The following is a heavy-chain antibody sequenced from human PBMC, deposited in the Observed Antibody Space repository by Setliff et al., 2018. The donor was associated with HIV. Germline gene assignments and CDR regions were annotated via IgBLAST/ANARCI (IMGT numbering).Heavy chain of an antibody. CDR3: ARESRPYYFDY. V-gene: IGHV3-48*01. Sequence: GESLKISCAASGFTFSDCSMNWVRQAPGKGLEWISYITSTGSTIFYADSVKGRFTISRDNDKNSVHLQMTSLRAEDTAVYYCARESRPYYFDYWGQGTLVTVSS. CDR1: GFTFSDCS. J-gene: IGHJ4*02. CDR2: ITSTGSTI.